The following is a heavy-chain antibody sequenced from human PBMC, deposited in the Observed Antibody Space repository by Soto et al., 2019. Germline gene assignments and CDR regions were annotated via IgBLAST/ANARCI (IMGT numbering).Heavy chain of an antibody. CDR2: VSGTGGST. J-gene: IGHJ6*02. V-gene: IGHV3-23*01. CDR3: AKDIHDFWNDLYFYYDIDV. D-gene: IGHD3-3*01. CDR1: GFRFSDFG. Sequence: GGSLRLSCAASGFRFSDFGMNWVRQAPGKGLEWVSGVSGTGGSTYYADSVKGRFTVSRDNSKNTLCLEMNSLRAEDTAVYFCAKDIHDFWNDLYFYYDIDVWGQGTTVTVSS.